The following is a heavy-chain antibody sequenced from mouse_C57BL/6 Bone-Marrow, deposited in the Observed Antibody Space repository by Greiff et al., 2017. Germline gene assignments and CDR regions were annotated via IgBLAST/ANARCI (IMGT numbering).Heavy chain of an antibody. J-gene: IGHJ4*01. CDR3: ARGDYYGSTSAMDY. D-gene: IGHD1-1*01. Sequence: SGPELVKPGASVKIPCKASGYTFTDYNMDWVKQSHGKSLEWIGDINPNNGGTIYNQKFKGKATLTVDKSSSTAYMELRSLTSEDTAVYYCARGDYYGSTSAMDYWGQGTSVTVSS. CDR1: GYTFTDYN. CDR2: INPNNGGT. V-gene: IGHV1-18*01.